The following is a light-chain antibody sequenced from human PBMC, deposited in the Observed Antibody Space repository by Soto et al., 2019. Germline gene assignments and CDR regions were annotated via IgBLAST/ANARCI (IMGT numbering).Light chain of an antibody. CDR1: QSVSSSF. J-gene: IGKJ2*01. CDR2: AVS. Sequence: EIVLTQSPGTLSLSPGERATLSCRTSQSVSSSFLAWYQHKPGQPPRLLIFAVSKRPSGIPDKFSGSGPGTDFILTISRLEPEDVAVYCCQQYGTAPYTFGQGTKLESK. V-gene: IGKV3-20*01. CDR3: QQYGTAPYT.